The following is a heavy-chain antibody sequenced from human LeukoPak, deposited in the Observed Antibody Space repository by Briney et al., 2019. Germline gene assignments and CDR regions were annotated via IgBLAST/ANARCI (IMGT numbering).Heavy chain of an antibody. Sequence: SETLSLTCTVSGGSISSSSYYWGWIRQPPGKGLEWIGSIYYSGGTYYNPSLKSRVTISVDTSKNQFSLKLSSVTAADTAVYYCARDFGVATTGDYWGQGTLVTVSS. J-gene: IGHJ4*02. V-gene: IGHV4-39*07. CDR2: IYYSGGT. D-gene: IGHD3-3*01. CDR1: GGSISSSSYY. CDR3: ARDFGVATTGDY.